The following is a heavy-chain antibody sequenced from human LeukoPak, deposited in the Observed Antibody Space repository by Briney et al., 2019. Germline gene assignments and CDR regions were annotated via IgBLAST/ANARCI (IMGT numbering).Heavy chain of an antibody. CDR2: IKQDGSEK. V-gene: IGHV3-7*05. CDR3: ARGDVYSSGWYYFDY. CDR1: GFTFSSYW. Sequence: GGSLRLSCAASGFTFSSYWMSWVRQAPGKGLEWVANIKQDGSEKYYVDSVKGRFTISRDNSKNTLYLQMNTLRVEDTAVYYCARGDVYSSGWYYFDYWGQGTLVTVSS. D-gene: IGHD6-19*01. J-gene: IGHJ4*02.